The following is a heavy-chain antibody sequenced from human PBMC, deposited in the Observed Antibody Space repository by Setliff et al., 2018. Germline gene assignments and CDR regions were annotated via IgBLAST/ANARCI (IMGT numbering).Heavy chain of an antibody. D-gene: IGHD3-22*01. CDR2: VTIYNGNT. CDR3: ARINFYVSSGYYYAPDY. CDR1: GYTFNNYG. Sequence: VSCKASGYTFNNYGVAWVRQAPGQRLDWMGWVTIYNGNTKYAQNLQGRLTLSTDRSTNTVYMELGSLTTDDTAIYYCARINFYVSSGYYYAPDYWGPGTLVTVSS. J-gene: IGHJ4*02. V-gene: IGHV1-18*01.